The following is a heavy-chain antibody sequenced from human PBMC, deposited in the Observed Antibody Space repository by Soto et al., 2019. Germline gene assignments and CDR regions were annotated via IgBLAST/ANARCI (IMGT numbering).Heavy chain of an antibody. Sequence: QVQLLQSGAEVKKPGASVTVSCKASGYRFTSYGITWVRLAPGQGLDWLGAISTDNGNTDYAQNRQDRVTMTTETSTSTAYMAVTSPSADDPAVYYCARGRGTTGLDVSGQGTTVTV. CDR3: ARGRGTTGLDV. V-gene: IGHV1-18*04. D-gene: IGHD3-16*01. J-gene: IGHJ6*01. CDR1: GYRFTSYG. CDR2: ISTDNGNT.